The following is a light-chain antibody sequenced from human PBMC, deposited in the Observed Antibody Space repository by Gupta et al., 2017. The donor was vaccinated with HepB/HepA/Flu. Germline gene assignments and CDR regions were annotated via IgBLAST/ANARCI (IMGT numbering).Light chain of an antibody. CDR3: QQGVTLPWT. V-gene: IGKV1-39*01. CDR1: QSMASY. CDR2: SAS. J-gene: IGKJ1*01. Sequence: DIQMTQSPSSLSASLGDRVTITCRASQSMASYLNWYEKRPGKAPKLLISSASSLQSGVPSRFSGSGSGTEFSLTISSLRSEDSTTYYCQQGVTLPWTFGQGTKVEI.